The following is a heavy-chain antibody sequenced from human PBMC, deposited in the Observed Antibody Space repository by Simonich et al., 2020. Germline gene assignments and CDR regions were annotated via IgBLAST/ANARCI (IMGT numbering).Heavy chain of an antibody. CDR1: GYTFTGFY. V-gene: IGHV1-2*02. CDR2: INPNSGGT. Sequence: QVQLVQSGAEVKKPGASVKVSCKASGYTFTGFYITWVRQAPGQGLEGVGWINPNSGGTNYAQKFQGRVTMTRDTSISTAYMELSRLRSDDTAVYYCARGALTGDYYYMDVWGKGTTVTVSS. CDR3: ARGALTGDYYYMDV. J-gene: IGHJ6*03. D-gene: IGHD7-27*01.